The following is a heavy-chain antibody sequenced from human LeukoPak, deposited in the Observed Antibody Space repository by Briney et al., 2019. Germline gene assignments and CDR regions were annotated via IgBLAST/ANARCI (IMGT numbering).Heavy chain of an antibody. CDR3: ARGYQLPTFQH. Sequence: SETLSLTCTVSGGSISSYYWSWIRQPPGKGLEWIGYIYYSGSTNYNPSLKSRVTISVDTSKNQFSLKLSSVTAADTAVYCCARGYQLPTFQHWGQGTLVTVSS. J-gene: IGHJ1*01. D-gene: IGHD2-2*01. CDR1: GGSISSYY. V-gene: IGHV4-59*01. CDR2: IYYSGST.